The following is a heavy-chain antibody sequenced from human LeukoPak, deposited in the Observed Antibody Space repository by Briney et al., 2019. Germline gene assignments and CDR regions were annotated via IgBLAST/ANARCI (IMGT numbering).Heavy chain of an antibody. CDR3: ARDYNILTGHNP. Sequence: GSSVKVSCKASGGTFSSYVISWVRQAPGQGLEWMGGIIPIFGTANYAQKFQGRVTITADKSTSTAYMELSSLRSEDTAVYYCARDYNILTGHNPWGQGTLVTVSS. CDR2: IIPIFGTA. V-gene: IGHV1-69*06. CDR1: GGTFSSYV. J-gene: IGHJ5*02. D-gene: IGHD3-9*01.